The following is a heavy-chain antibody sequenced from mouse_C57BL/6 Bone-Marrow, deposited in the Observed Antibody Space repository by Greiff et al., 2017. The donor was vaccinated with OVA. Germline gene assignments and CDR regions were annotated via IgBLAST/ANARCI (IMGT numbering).Heavy chain of an antibody. D-gene: IGHD1-1*01. CDR2: IYPRSGNT. CDR3: ARRRLYYGSRAFAY. Sequence: VKLMESGAELARPGASVKLSCKASGYTFTSYGISWVKQRTGQGLEWIGEIYPRSGNTYYNEKFKGKATLTADKSSSTAYMELRSLTSEDSAVYFCARRRLYYGSRAFAYWGQGTLVTVSA. V-gene: IGHV1-81*01. J-gene: IGHJ3*01. CDR1: GYTFTSYG.